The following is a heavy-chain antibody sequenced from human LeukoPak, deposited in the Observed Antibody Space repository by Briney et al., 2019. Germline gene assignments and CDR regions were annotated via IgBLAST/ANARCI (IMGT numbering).Heavy chain of an antibody. V-gene: IGHV4-61*02. CDR3: ARDGLSSSWYADWFDP. J-gene: IGHJ5*02. CDR1: GGSISSGSYY. CDR2: IYTSGST. Sequence: ASQTLSLTCTVSGGSISSGSYYWSWIRQPAGKGLEWIGRIYTSGSTNYNPSLKSRVTISVDTSKNQFSLKLSSVTAADTAVYYCARDGLSSSWYADWFDPWGQGTLVTVSS. D-gene: IGHD6-13*01.